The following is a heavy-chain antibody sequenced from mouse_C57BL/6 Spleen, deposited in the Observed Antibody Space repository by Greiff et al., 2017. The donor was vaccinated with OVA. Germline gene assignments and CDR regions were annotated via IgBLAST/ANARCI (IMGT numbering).Heavy chain of an antibody. CDR1: GYAFSSSW. CDR2: IYPGDGDT. D-gene: IGHD2-1*01. V-gene: IGHV1-82*01. Sequence: QVQLQQSGPELVKPGASVKISCKASGYAFSSSWMNWVKQRPGKGLEWIGRIYPGDGDTNYNGKFKGKATLTEDKSSSTAYMQLSSLTSEDSAVYFCARDYYGNYWYFDVWGTGTTVTVSS. CDR3: ARDYYGNYWYFDV. J-gene: IGHJ1*03.